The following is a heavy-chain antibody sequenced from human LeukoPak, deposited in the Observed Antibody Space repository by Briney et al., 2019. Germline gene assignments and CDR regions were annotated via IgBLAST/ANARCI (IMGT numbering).Heavy chain of an antibody. CDR3: ARQGGGLITTSLFDY. CDR1: GGSISSYY. CDR2: IYYSGST. V-gene: IGHV4-59*08. J-gene: IGHJ4*02. D-gene: IGHD3-22*01. Sequence: KASETLSLTCTVSGGSISSYYWSWIRQPPGKGLEWIRYIYYSGSTNYNPSLKSRVTISVDTSKNQFSPKLSSVTAADTAVYYCARQGGGLITTSLFDYWGQGTLVTVSS.